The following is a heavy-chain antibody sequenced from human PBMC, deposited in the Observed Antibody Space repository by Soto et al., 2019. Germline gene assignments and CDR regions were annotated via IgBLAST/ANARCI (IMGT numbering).Heavy chain of an antibody. D-gene: IGHD3-22*01. CDR3: ARASWDSSAFYPYYFDY. CDR2: IKQDGSEK. CDR1: GFTFSSYW. V-gene: IGHV3-7*01. Sequence: GGSLRLSCAASGFTFSSYWMSWVRQAPGKGLEWVANIKQDGSEKKYVDSVKGRFTISRDNAKNSLYLQMNSLRAADTAMYYCARASWDSSAFYPYYFDYWGQGTLVTVSS. J-gene: IGHJ4*02.